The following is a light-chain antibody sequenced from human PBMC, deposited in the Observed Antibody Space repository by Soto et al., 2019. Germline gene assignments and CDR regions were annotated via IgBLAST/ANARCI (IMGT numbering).Light chain of an antibody. V-gene: IGKV1-5*03. Sequence: DIQMTQSPSTLSASVGDRVTITCRASQSISKGLAWYQQKPGKAPKLLIYRASSLESGVPSRFNGSGSGTEFTITITSLQPADFATYYCQQYTSWTFGQGTKVEIK. CDR3: QQYTSWT. J-gene: IGKJ1*01. CDR2: RAS. CDR1: QSISKG.